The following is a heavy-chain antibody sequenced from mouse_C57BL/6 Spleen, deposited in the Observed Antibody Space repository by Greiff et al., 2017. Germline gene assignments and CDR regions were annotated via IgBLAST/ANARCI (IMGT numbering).Heavy chain of an antibody. CDR2: IRSKSNNYAT. D-gene: IGHD2-5*01. CDR3: VRADYSNYFYAMDY. CDR1: GFSFNTYA. V-gene: IGHV10-1*01. J-gene: IGHJ4*01. Sequence: EVQGVESGGGLVQPKGSLKLSCAASGFSFNTYAMNWVRQAPGKGLEWVARIRSKSNNYATYYADSVKDRFTISRDDSESMLYLQMNNLKTEDTAMYYCVRADYSNYFYAMDYWGQGTSVTVSS.